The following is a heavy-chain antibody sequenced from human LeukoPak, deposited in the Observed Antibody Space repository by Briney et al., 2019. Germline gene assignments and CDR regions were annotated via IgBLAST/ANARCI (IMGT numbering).Heavy chain of an antibody. V-gene: IGHV3-30-3*01. CDR1: GFTFSSYA. CDR2: ISYDGSNK. CDR3: ARSYYYYYMDV. J-gene: IGHJ6*03. Sequence: GGSLRLSCAASGFTFSSYAMHWVRQAPGKGLEWVAVISYDGSNKYYADSVKGRFTISRDNSKNTLYLQMNSLRAEDTAVYYCARSYYYYYMDVWGKGTTVTVSS.